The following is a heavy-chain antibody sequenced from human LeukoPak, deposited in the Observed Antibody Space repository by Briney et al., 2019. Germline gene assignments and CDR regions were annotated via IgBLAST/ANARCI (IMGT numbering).Heavy chain of an antibody. CDR1: GFTFSSYS. CDR3: ARRAGAGTPWFDP. V-gene: IGHV3-21*01. CDR2: ISSSSRNI. Sequence: GGSLRLSCAVSGFTFSSYSMNWVRQAPGKGLEWVSSISSSSRNIYYADSLKGRFTISRDNAKNSLYLQTNSLRAEDTAVYYCARRAGAGTPWFDPWGQGTLVTVSS. J-gene: IGHJ5*02. D-gene: IGHD6-13*01.